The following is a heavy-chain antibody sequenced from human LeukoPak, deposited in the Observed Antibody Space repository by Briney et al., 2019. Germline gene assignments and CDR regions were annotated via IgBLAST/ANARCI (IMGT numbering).Heavy chain of an antibody. Sequence: GGSLRLSCAASGFTFTNAWMSWVRQAPGEGLEWVSYISSSGSTIYYADSVKGRFTISRDNAKNSLYLQMNSLRAEDTAVYYCARGSSGWYRGFDYWGQGTLVTVSS. CDR1: GFTFTNAW. CDR2: ISSSGSTI. CDR3: ARGSSGWYRGFDY. D-gene: IGHD6-19*01. J-gene: IGHJ4*02. V-gene: IGHV3-11*01.